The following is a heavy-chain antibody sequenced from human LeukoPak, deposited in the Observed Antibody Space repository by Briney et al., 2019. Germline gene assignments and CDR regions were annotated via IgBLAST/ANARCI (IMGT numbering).Heavy chain of an antibody. V-gene: IGHV1-8*01. Sequence: ASVKVSCKASGYTFTSYDINWVRQATGQGLEWMGWMNPNSGNTGYAQKFQGRVTMTRNTSISTAYMELSSLRSEDTAVYYCARGPQTGWLPVYWGQGTLVTVSS. CDR2: MNPNSGNT. CDR3: ARGPQTGWLPVY. CDR1: GYTFTSYD. D-gene: IGHD5-24*01. J-gene: IGHJ4*02.